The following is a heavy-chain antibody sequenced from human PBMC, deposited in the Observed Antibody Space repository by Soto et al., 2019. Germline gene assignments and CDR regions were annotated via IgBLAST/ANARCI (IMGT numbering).Heavy chain of an antibody. CDR3: ARDSYCGGDCSPGAFDI. Sequence: QVQLVQSGAEVKKPGSSVKVSCKASGGTFSSYAISWVRQAPGQGLEWMGGIIPIFGTANYAQKFQGRVTITADESTSTAYMELSSLRSEDTAVYYCARDSYCGGDCSPGAFDIWGQGTMVTVSS. CDR2: IIPIFGTA. J-gene: IGHJ3*02. CDR1: GGTFSSYA. D-gene: IGHD2-21*02. V-gene: IGHV1-69*12.